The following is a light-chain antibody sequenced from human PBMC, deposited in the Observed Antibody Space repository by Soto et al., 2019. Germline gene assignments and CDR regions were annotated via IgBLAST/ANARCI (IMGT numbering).Light chain of an antibody. CDR1: SSNIGSNY. V-gene: IGLV1-47*01. CDR3: AAWDDSLSGRDVV. Sequence: QSVLTQPPSASGTPGQRVTISWSGSSSNIGSNYVYWYQQLPGTAPKLLIYRNNQRPSGVPDRFSGSKSGTSASLAISGLRSEDEADYYCAAWDDSLSGRDVVFGGGTKLTVL. J-gene: IGLJ2*01. CDR2: RNN.